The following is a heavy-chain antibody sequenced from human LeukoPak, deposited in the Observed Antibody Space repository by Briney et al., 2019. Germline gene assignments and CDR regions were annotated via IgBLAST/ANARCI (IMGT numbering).Heavy chain of an antibody. Sequence: PGGSLRLSCAASGFTFSSYGMHWVRQAPGKGLEWVAVISYDGSNKYYADSVKGRFTISRDNSKNTLYLQMNSLRAEDTAVYYCAKGNYAWGCSDYWGQGTLVTVSS. J-gene: IGHJ4*02. V-gene: IGHV3-30*18. CDR2: ISYDGSNK. D-gene: IGHD4-11*01. CDR3: AKGNYAWGCSDY. CDR1: GFTFSSYG.